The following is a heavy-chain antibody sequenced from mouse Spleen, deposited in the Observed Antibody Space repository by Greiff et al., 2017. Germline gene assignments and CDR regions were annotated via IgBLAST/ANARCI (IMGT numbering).Heavy chain of an antibody. CDR3: ARGRGWLLD. CDR1: GYTFTDYY. CDR2: INPNNGGT. D-gene: IGHD2-3*01. J-gene: IGHJ2*01. V-gene: IGHV1-26*01. Sequence: VQLQQSGPELVKPGASVKISCKASGYTFTDYYMNWVKQSHGKSLEWIGDINPNNGGTSYNQKFKGKATLTADKSSSTAYMELRSLTSEDSAVYYCARGRGWLLDWGQGTTLTVSS.